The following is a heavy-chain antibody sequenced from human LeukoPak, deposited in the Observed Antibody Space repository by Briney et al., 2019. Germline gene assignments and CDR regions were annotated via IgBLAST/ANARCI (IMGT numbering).Heavy chain of an antibody. V-gene: IGHV3-64D*06. Sequence: GGSLRLSCSASGFTFSSYAMHWVRQAPGKGLEYVSAISSNGGSTYYADSVKGRFTISRDNSKYTLYLQMSSLRAEDTAVYYCVKDGWIQLWLRFDYFDYWGQGTLVTVSS. D-gene: IGHD5-18*01. J-gene: IGHJ4*02. CDR2: ISSNGGST. CDR1: GFTFSSYA. CDR3: VKDGWIQLWLRFDYFDY.